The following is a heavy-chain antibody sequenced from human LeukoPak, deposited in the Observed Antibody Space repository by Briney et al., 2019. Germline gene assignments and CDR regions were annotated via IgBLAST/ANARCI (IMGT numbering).Heavy chain of an antibody. D-gene: IGHD6-19*01. CDR2: IYYSGST. CDR3: ARHLVAVPGFDH. V-gene: IGHV4-59*08. Sequence: GSLRLSCAASGFTVSSNYMSWVRQAPGKGLEWIGYIYYSGSTKYNPSLKSRVTISVDTSKNQFYMKLTSATAADTAAYYCARHLVAVPGFDHWGQGTLVTVSS. CDR1: GFTVSSNY. J-gene: IGHJ4*02.